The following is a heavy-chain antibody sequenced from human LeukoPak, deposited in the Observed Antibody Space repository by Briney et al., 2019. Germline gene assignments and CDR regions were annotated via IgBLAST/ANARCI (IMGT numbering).Heavy chain of an antibody. V-gene: IGHV3-30*04. CDR1: GFTFSTYA. CDR3: ARARRSYGYGDAFDI. CDR2: ISYEGSSK. D-gene: IGHD5-18*01. Sequence: GRSLRLSCAASGFTFSTYAMHWVRQAPGKGLEGVAVISYEGSSKYYADSVKGRFTISRDNSKNTLYLQMNSLRAEDTAVYYCARARRSYGYGDAFDIWGQGTMVTVSS. J-gene: IGHJ3*02.